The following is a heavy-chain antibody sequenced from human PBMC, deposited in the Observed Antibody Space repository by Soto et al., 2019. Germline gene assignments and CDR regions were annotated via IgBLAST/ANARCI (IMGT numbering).Heavy chain of an antibody. V-gene: IGHV4-59*01. CDR3: ARDTGGYYLDS. J-gene: IGHJ4*01. CDR1: GDSISSYF. Sequence: SETLSLTCTIYGDSISSYFWSWIRQPPGKVLEWIGYIHYSGTTVYSPSLKSRVTMSIDTSENQFTLNLTSVTAADTAVYFCARDTGGYYLDSWGQGSLVTVSS. D-gene: IGHD7-27*01. CDR2: IHYSGTT.